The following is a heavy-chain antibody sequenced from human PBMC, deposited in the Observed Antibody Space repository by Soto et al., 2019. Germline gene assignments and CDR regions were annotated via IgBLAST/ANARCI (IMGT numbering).Heavy chain of an antibody. CDR1: ERIFSNYK. V-gene: IGHV3-74*01. Sequence: GGSLILSRTASERIFSNYKGHWVRQAPGKVLVWVSRISTDGSITDYADSVKGRFTVSRDNAKNTLYLQMNSLRVDDTAVYYCARDTNGLDYWVQGTLVTVSS. CDR2: ISTDGSIT. CDR3: ARDTNGLDY. J-gene: IGHJ4*02. D-gene: IGHD2-8*01.